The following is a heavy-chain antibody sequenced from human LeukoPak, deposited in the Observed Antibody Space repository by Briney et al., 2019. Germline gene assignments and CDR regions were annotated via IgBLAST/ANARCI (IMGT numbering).Heavy chain of an antibody. V-gene: IGHV3-23*01. CDR2: ISGSGGST. CDR3: ARGDGYNSATDDY. J-gene: IGHJ4*02. CDR1: GFTFSSYA. D-gene: IGHD5-24*01. Sequence: GGSLRLSCAASGFTFSSYAMSWVRQAPGKGLEWVSAISGSGGSTYYADSVKGRFTISRDNAKNSLYLQMNNLRPEDTAVYYCARGDGYNSATDDYWGQGTLVTVSS.